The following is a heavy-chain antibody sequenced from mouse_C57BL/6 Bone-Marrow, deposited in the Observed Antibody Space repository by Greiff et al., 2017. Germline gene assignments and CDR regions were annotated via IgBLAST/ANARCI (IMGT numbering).Heavy chain of an antibody. J-gene: IGHJ2*01. CDR2: IHPNSGST. CDR1: GYTFTSYW. Sequence: VQLQQPGAELVKPGASVKLSCTASGYTFTSYWMHWVKQRPGQGLEWIGMIHPNSGSTNYNDQFKSKATLTVDKSSCPAYLQLRSLTSEDSAVYYCAMSWAYFDYWGQGTTLTVAS. V-gene: IGHV1-64*01. CDR3: AMSWAYFDY. D-gene: IGHD2-3*01.